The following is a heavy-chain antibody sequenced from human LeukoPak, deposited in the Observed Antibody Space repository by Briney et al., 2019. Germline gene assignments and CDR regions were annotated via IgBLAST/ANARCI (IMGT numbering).Heavy chain of an antibody. Sequence: SETLSLTCTVSGGSISSGSYYWSWIRQPAGTGLEWIVRIYTSGSTNYNPSLKSRVTISVDTAKNEFSLKLTSVTAADTAVYYCAREANYYGSGSYFEGTFDYWGQGSLVTVSS. CDR3: AREANYYGSGSYFEGTFDY. J-gene: IGHJ4*02. CDR2: IYTSGST. D-gene: IGHD3-10*01. V-gene: IGHV4-61*02. CDR1: GGSISSGSYY.